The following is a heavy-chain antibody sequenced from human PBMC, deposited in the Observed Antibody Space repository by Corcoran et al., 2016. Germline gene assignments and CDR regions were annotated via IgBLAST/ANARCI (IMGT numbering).Heavy chain of an antibody. CDR2: VSYNGIT. V-gene: IGHV4-39*07. J-gene: IGHJ5*02. Sequence: LQLQESGPGLVKPSETLSLTCTVSGGSIRRSPYYWGWIRQPPGKGLEWFGGVSYNGITQYNPSLKSRFTISLDKSNNQFFLKLNSVTAADTAFYYGARIGGSAVAVTFNWFDPWGQGTLFTVSS. D-gene: IGHD6-19*01. CDR3: ARIGGSAVAVTFNWFDP. CDR1: GGSIRRSPYY.